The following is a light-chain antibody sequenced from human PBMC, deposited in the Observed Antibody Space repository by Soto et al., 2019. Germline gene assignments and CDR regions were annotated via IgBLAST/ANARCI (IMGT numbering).Light chain of an antibody. CDR3: QQRSTWPPFS. V-gene: IGKV3-11*01. CDR2: DAS. Sequence: EILLTQSPATLSLSLGERATLSCRASQSIGSYLAWYQHKLGQPPRLLIYDASNRATGIPVRFSGSGSGTDFTLTISSLEPEYFAVYYCQQRSTWPPFSFGPGTKVDIK. CDR1: QSIGSY. J-gene: IGKJ3*01.